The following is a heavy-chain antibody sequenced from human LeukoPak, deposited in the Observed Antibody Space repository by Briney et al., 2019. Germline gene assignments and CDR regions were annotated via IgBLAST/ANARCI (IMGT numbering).Heavy chain of an antibody. V-gene: IGHV4-39*01. Sequence: KPSETLSLTCTVSGGSISSSSYYWGWIRQPPGKGLEWIGSIYYSGSTYYNPSLKSRVTISVDTSKNQFFLKLSSVTAADTAVYYCARFGYYDSSGYYRVYYYYGMDVWGQGTTVTVSS. CDR1: GGSISSSSYY. D-gene: IGHD3-22*01. CDR3: ARFGYYDSSGYYRVYYYYGMDV. CDR2: IYYSGST. J-gene: IGHJ6*02.